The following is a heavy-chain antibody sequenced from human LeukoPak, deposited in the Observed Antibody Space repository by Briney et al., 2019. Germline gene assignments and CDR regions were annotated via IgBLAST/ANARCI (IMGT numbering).Heavy chain of an antibody. D-gene: IGHD6-13*01. V-gene: IGHV3-74*03. CDR3: ARDSSSWYYDY. CDR2: IKSDGSST. Sequence: PGWSLRLSCAASGFTFSSYWMHWVRQAPGKGLVRVSCIKSDGSSTTYADSVKGRFTISRDNAKNTLHLQMNSLRAEDTAVYYCARDSSSWYYDYWGQGTLVTVSS. CDR1: GFTFSSYW. J-gene: IGHJ4*02.